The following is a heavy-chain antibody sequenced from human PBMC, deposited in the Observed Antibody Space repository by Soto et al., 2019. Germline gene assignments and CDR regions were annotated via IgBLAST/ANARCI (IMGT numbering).Heavy chain of an antibody. D-gene: IGHD5-18*01. CDR3: ARDLLEGYGHARQPDY. CDR1: GFTFRAYS. CDR2: ITSSSTYI. Sequence: LRLSCVASGFTFRAYSMSWVRQAPGQGLEWVSSITSSSTYIYYTRSVEGRFTISRDDAKNSLHLQMNSLRAEDTAVYYCARDLLEGYGHARQPDYWGQGTLVTVSS. V-gene: IGHV3-21*06. J-gene: IGHJ4*02.